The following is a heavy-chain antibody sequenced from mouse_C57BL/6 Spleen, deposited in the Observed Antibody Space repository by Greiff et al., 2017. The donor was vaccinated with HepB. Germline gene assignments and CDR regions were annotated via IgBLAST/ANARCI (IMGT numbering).Heavy chain of an antibody. CDR1: GFTFTDYY. CDR2: IRNKANGYTT. V-gene: IGHV7-3*01. Sequence: EVKLMESGGGLVQPGGSLSLSCAASGFTFTDYYMSWVRQPPGKALEWLGFIRNKANGYTTEYSASVKGRFTISRDNSQSILYLQMNALRAEDSATYYCARYNTNYFDYWGQGTTLTVSS. CDR3: ARYNTNYFDY. D-gene: IGHD2-12*01. J-gene: IGHJ2*01.